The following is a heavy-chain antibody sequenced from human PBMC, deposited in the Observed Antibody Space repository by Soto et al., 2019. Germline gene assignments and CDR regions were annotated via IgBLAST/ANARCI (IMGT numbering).Heavy chain of an antibody. CDR1: GFTFSSYW. J-gene: IGHJ4*02. CDR3: ARTGKYDSSGYYVD. D-gene: IGHD3-22*01. Sequence: GGSLRLSSAASGFTFSSYWMHWVRQAPGKGLVWVSRINSDGSSTSYADSVKGRFTISRDNAKNTLYLQMNSLRAEDTAVYYCARTGKYDSSGYYVDWGQGTLVTVSS. V-gene: IGHV3-74*01. CDR2: INSDGSST.